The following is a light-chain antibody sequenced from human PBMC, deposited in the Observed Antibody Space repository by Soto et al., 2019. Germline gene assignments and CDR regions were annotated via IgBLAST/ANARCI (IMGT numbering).Light chain of an antibody. CDR1: QDIKNY. Sequence: DIQMTQSPSSLSASVGDRVTITCQASQDIKNYLNWYQQKPGKAPNLLFYDASNLKTGVPSRFSGSGSGTDFTFTISSLQPEDIATYYCQHYDHLPPLSFGGGTKVEIK. V-gene: IGKV1-33*01. CDR3: QHYDHLPPLS. J-gene: IGKJ4*01. CDR2: DAS.